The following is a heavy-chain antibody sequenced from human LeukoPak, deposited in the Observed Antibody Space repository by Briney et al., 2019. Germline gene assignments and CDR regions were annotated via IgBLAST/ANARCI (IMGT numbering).Heavy chain of an antibody. D-gene: IGHD6-13*01. Sequence: GGSLRLSCAASGFTFSDYYMSWIRQAPGKGLEWVSYISSSGSTIYYADSVKGRFTISRDNAKNSLYLQMNSLRAEDTAVYYCARSYSNPADEYYFDYWGQGTLVTVSS. CDR1: GFTFSDYY. V-gene: IGHV3-11*01. CDR3: ARSYSNPADEYYFDY. CDR2: ISSSGSTI. J-gene: IGHJ4*02.